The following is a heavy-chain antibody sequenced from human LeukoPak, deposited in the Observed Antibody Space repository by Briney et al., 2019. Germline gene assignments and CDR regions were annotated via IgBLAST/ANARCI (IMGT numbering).Heavy chain of an antibody. CDR3: AGGSGSNWFDP. CDR1: GFTFSSYW. V-gene: IGHV3-7*04. CDR2: IKQDGSEK. J-gene: IGHJ5*02. D-gene: IGHD3-3*01. Sequence: GGSLRLSCAASGFTFSSYWMSWVRQAPGKGLEWVANIKQDGSEKYYVDSVKGRFTISRDNAKNSLYLQMNSLRAEDTAVYYCAGGSGSNWFDPWGQGTLVTVS.